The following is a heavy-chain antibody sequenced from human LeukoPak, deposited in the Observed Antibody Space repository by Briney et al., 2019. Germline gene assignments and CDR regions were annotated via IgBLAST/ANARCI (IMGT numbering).Heavy chain of an antibody. Sequence: SETLSLTCTVSGGSISSYDWSWIRQPAGKGLEWIGRIYTSGSPNYNPYLKSRVTMSVDTSKNQSSLKLSSVTAADTAVYYCARLTSSWYQDWYFDLWGRGTLVTASS. CDR3: ARLTSSWYQDWYFDL. CDR1: GGSISSYD. D-gene: IGHD6-13*01. CDR2: IYTSGSP. V-gene: IGHV4-4*07. J-gene: IGHJ2*01.